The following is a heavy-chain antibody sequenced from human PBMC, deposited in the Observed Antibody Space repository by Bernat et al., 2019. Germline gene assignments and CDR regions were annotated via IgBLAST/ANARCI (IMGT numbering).Heavy chain of an antibody. J-gene: IGHJ2*01. V-gene: IGHV4-34*01. D-gene: IGHD1-1*01. CDR3: ARSLESWKYIDL. CDR1: GGSFSGYY. CDR2: INYSGST. Sequence: QVQLQQWGAGLLKPSETLSLTCAVYGGSFSGYYWSWIRQPPGKGRGWIGEINYSGSTNYNPSLKSRVTISVDTSKNQFSLKLNSVTAADTAVYYCARSLESWKYIDLWGRGTLVTVYS.